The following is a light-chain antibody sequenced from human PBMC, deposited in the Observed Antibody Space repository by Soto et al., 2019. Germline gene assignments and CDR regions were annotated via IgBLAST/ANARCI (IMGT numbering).Light chain of an antibody. CDR1: QSVSTTF. CDR3: QQYGSPIT. J-gene: IGKJ5*01. CDR2: GAS. Sequence: EIVLTQSPGTLSLYPGERATLSCRASQSVSTTFLVWYQQRPGQAPRLLIYGASTRATGIPDRFSGSGSGTDFTLTISRLEPEDFAVYYCQQYGSPITFGQGTRLEIK. V-gene: IGKV3-20*01.